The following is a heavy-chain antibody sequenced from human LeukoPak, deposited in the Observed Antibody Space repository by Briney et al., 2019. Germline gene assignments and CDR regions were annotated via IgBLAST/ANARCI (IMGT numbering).Heavy chain of an antibody. CDR1: GYTFTSYG. Sequence: ASVKVSCKASGYTFTSYGISWVRQAPGQGLEWMGWISAYNGNTNYAQKLQGRVTMTTDTSTSTAYMELRSLRSDDTAVYYCARGGHDYGGNPAYYYYYGMDVWGQGTTVTVSS. J-gene: IGHJ6*02. CDR2: ISAYNGNT. CDR3: ARGGHDYGGNPAYYYYYGMDV. V-gene: IGHV1-18*01. D-gene: IGHD4-23*01.